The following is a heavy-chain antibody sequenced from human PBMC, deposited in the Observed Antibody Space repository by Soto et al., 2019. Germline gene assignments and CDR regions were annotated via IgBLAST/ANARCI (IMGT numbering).Heavy chain of an antibody. V-gene: IGHV3-33*06. CDR1: GFTFSSYG. J-gene: IGHJ4*02. CDR3: ANNGWNYLFDY. CDR2: IWYDGSNK. D-gene: IGHD1-7*01. Sequence: GGSLRLSCAASGFTFSSYGMHWVRQAPGKGLEWVAVIWYDGSNKYYADSVKGRFTISRDNSKNTLYLQMNSLRAEDTAVYYCANNGWNYLFDYWGQGTLVTVSS.